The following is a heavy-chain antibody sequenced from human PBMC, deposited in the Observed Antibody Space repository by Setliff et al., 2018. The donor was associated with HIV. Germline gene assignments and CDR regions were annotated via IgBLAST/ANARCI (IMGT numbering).Heavy chain of an antibody. CDR3: ARDLSTHWSGYSLGF. Sequence: ASVKVSCKASGYTFTDYYFHWVRQAPGQGLEWMGWINPKFGGTLYAQKFRGRVTMTRDMSINTVCVELSSLSSDDTAVYYCARDLSTHWSGYSLGFWGPGTLVTVSS. CDR1: GYTFTDYY. V-gene: IGHV1-2*02. J-gene: IGHJ4*02. CDR2: INPKFGGT. D-gene: IGHD3-3*01.